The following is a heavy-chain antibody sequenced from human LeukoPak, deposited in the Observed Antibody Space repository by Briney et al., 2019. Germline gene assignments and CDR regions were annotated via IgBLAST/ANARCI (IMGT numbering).Heavy chain of an antibody. Sequence: GGSLRLSCAASGFTVSSNYMSWVRQAPGKGLKWVSVIYSGGSTYYADSVKGRFTISRDNPKNTLYLQMNSLRDEDTAVYYCAKDQWLAQSYCMDVWGKGTTVTVSS. V-gene: IGHV3-66*01. D-gene: IGHD6-19*01. J-gene: IGHJ6*03. CDR3: AKDQWLAQSYCMDV. CDR1: GFTVSSNY. CDR2: IYSGGST.